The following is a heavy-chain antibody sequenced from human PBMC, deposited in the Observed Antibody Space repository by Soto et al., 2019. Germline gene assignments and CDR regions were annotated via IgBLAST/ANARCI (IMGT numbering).Heavy chain of an antibody. D-gene: IGHD3-10*01. CDR2: ISAYNGNT. V-gene: IGHV1-18*01. CDR1: GYTFTSYG. J-gene: IGHJ5*02. Sequence: ASVKVSCKASGYTFTSYGISWVRQAPGQGLEWMGWISAYNGNTNYAQKLQGRVTMTTDTSTSTAYMELRSLRSDDTAVYYCARTNTMVRGVIGWFDPWGQGTLVTVSS. CDR3: ARTNTMVRGVIGWFDP.